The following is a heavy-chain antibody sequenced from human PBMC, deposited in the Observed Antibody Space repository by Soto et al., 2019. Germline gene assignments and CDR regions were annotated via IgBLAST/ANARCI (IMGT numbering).Heavy chain of an antibody. J-gene: IGHJ5*02. V-gene: IGHV1-46*01. CDR1: GYTFTSYY. CDR3: ARDLGVTGTTMAYNWFDP. CDR2: INPSGGST. D-gene: IGHD1-7*01. Sequence: QVQLVQSGAEVKKPGASVKVSCKASGYTFTSYYMHWVRQAPGQGLEWMGIINPSGGSTSHAQKFQGRVTMTRDTSTSTVYMELSSLRSEDTAVYYCARDLGVTGTTMAYNWFDPWGQGTLVTVSS.